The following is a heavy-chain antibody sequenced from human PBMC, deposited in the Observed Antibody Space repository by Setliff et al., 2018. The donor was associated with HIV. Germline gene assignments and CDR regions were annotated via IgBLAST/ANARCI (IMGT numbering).Heavy chain of an antibody. CDR3: ARDLDSGYNAQDYFAY. V-gene: IGHV1-2*02. J-gene: IGHJ4*02. CDR1: GYTFTASN. Sequence: ASVKVPCKTSGYTFTASNVHWVRQAPGQGLEWMGWINPSRGDTNYAQKFQGRVTMTRDTSIRTAYMELSRLQSDDTAVYFCARDLDSGYNAQDYFAYWGQGTPVPSPQ. CDR2: INPSRGDT. D-gene: IGHD5-12*01.